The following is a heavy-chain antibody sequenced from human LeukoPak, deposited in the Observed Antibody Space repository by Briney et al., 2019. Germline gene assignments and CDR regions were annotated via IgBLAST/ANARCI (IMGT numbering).Heavy chain of an antibody. V-gene: IGHV3-74*01. J-gene: IGHJ4*02. D-gene: IGHD1-1*01. CDR3: ASDVAYKFDY. CDR2: INSDGSST. CDR1: GFPFSRDS. Sequence: GGSLRLSCAASGFPFSRDSMHWVRHSPGKGLVWLSRINSDGSSTNYADSVKGRFTISRDNAKNTLYLQMNSLRDKDTAVYYCASDVAYKFDYWGQGTLVTFSS.